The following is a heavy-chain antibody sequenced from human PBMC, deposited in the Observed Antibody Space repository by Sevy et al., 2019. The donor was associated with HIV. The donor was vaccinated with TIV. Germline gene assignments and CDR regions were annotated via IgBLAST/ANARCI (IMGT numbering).Heavy chain of an antibody. Sequence: GGSLRLSCAASGFTFTSYAMNWVRQAPGKGLDWVSSISGSGRSTYYADSVEGRFTISRDNSKNTLSLQMNSLRADDTAVYYCAKGYCSGGSCPSDYYYYGMDVWGQGTTVTVSS. J-gene: IGHJ6*02. CDR1: GFTFTSYA. CDR3: AKGYCSGGSCPSDYYYYGMDV. V-gene: IGHV3-23*01. CDR2: ISGSGRST. D-gene: IGHD2-15*01.